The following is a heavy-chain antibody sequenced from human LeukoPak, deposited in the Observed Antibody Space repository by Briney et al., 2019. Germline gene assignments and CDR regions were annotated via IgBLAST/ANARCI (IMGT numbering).Heavy chain of an antibody. J-gene: IGHJ4*02. Sequence: GGSLRLSCAASGFTFSSYGMHWVRQAPGKGLEWVAVIPYDGRNKYYTDSVKGRFTISRDNSKNTLYLQMNSLRAEDTAVYYCAKPLWYTSDKGVIFDFWGQGTLVTVSS. CDR1: GFTFSSYG. CDR2: IPYDGRNK. D-gene: IGHD6-19*01. V-gene: IGHV3-30*18. CDR3: AKPLWYTSDKGVIFDF.